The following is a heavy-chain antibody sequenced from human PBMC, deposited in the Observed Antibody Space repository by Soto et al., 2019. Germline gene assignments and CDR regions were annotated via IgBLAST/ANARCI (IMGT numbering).Heavy chain of an antibody. CDR3: ARDQRLEDDAFDI. D-gene: IGHD1-1*01. CDR2: IIPIFGTA. Sequence: QLQLVQSGAEVKKPGSSVKVSCKASGGSFRHYSISWVRQAPGQGLEWMGGIIPIFGTATYAQRFQGRVTLTADESTTTAYMELSSLRSEDTAVYYCARDQRLEDDAFDIWGQGTMVIVSS. CDR1: GGSFRHYS. J-gene: IGHJ3*02. V-gene: IGHV1-69*01.